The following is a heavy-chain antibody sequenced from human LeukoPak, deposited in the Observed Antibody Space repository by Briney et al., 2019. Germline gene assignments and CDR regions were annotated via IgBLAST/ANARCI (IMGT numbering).Heavy chain of an antibody. CDR3: ARDLISSWHWGWFDP. CDR2: IYTSGST. D-gene: IGHD6-13*01. CDR1: GGSISSGSYY. V-gene: IGHV4-61*02. J-gene: IGHJ5*02. Sequence: PSETLSLTCTVSGGSISSGSYYWSWIRQPAGKGLEWIGRIYTSGSTNYNPSLKSRVTISVDTSKDQFSLKLSSVTAADTAVYYCARDLISSWHWGWFDPWGQGTLVTVSS.